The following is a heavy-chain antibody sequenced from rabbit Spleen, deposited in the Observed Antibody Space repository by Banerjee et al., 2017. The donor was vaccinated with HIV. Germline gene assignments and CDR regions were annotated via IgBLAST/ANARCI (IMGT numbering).Heavy chain of an antibody. CDR3: AREKSGNYGYDL. D-gene: IGHD6-1*01. CDR2: AYAGSSTST. CDR1: GFSFNNGYD. V-gene: IGHV1S45*01. J-gene: IGHJ4*01. Sequence: QEQLEESGGDLVKPEGSLTLTCTASGFSFNNGYDMCWVRQAPGKGLEWVACAYAGSSTSTYSATWAKGRFTISKTSSTTVTLQMTSLTAADTATYFCAREKSGNYGYDLWGPGTLVTVS.